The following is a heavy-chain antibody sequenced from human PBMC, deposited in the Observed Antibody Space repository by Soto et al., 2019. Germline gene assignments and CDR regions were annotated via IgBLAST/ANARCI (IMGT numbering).Heavy chain of an antibody. V-gene: IGHV6-1*01. CDR1: LDSLSSHTAA. CDR3: TRARRSSWDYFYGMDV. CDR2: TYYRSKWYN. J-gene: IGHJ6*02. Sequence: SQTLSLTCAISLDSLSSHTAAWNSIRQSPSRGLEWLGRTYYRSKWYNDDTLSVISRITINPDTSKNQFSLQLSSVSPEDTAVYDCTRARRSSWDYFYGMDVWGQGTTVTVSS. D-gene: IGHD6-13*01.